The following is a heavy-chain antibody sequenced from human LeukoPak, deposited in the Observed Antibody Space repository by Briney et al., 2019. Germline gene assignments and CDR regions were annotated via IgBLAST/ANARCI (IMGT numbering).Heavy chain of an antibody. CDR2: FDPEDGET. J-gene: IGHJ6*02. Sequence: GASVKVSCKVSGYTLTELSMHWVRQAPGKGLEWMGGFDPEDGETIYAQKFQGRVTMTEDTSTDTAYMELSSLRSEDTAVYYCATNTAMAYGMDVWGQGTTVTVSS. D-gene: IGHD5-18*01. V-gene: IGHV1-24*01. CDR3: ATNTAMAYGMDV. CDR1: GYTLTELS.